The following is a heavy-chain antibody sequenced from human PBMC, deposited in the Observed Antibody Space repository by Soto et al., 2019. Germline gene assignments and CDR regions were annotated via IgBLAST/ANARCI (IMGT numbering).Heavy chain of an antibody. J-gene: IGHJ4*02. CDR2: ISGSGGST. V-gene: IGHV3-23*01. D-gene: IGHD2-15*01. CDR1: GFTFSSYA. CDR3: AKDGGAVVVVAAQPPL. Sequence: GGSLRLSCAASGFTFSSYAMSWVRQAPGKGLEWVSAISGSGGSTYYADSVKGRFTISRDNSKNTLYLQMNSLRAEDTAVYYCAKDGGAVVVVAAQPPLWGQGTLVTVSS.